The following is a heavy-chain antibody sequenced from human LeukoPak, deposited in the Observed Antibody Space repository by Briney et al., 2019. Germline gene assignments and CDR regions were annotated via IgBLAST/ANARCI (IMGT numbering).Heavy chain of an antibody. V-gene: IGHV3-74*01. D-gene: IGHD2-2*01. CDR3: VSAYCSSTTCYRGAY. Sequence: GGSLRLSCAASGFTFGNYWMHWVRQAPGKGLLWVSRISDDGSSANYADSVQGRFTISRDNAKNTVYLQMHSLRADDMAVYYCVSAYCSSTTCYRGAYWGQGTLVTVSS. CDR2: ISDDGSSA. J-gene: IGHJ4*02. CDR1: GFTFGNYW.